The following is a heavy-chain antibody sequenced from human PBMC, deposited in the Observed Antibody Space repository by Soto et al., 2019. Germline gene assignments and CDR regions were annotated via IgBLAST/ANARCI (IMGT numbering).Heavy chain of an antibody. CDR2: IYYSGST. CDR1: GGSISSYY. CDR3: ARHSSSGYSSGCYVHYYYGMDV. D-gene: IGHD6-19*01. Sequence: QVQLQESGPGLVKPSETLSLTCTVSGGSISSYYWSWIRQPPGKGLEWIGYIYYSGSTNYNPYLKRRVTISVHTSKNQFSLKLSSVTAADTAVYYCARHSSSGYSSGCYVHYYYGMDVWGQGTPVTVSS. V-gene: IGHV4-59*08. J-gene: IGHJ6*02.